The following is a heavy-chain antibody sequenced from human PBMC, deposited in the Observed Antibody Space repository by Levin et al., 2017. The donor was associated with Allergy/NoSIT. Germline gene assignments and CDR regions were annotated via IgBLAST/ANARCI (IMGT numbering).Heavy chain of an antibody. J-gene: IGHJ4*02. Sequence: GGSLRLSCAASGFTFSSYAMHWVRQAPGKGLEWVAVISYDGSNKYYADSVKGRFTISRDNSKNTLYLQMNSLRAEDTAVYYCARDSRFARGPLDYWGQGTLVTVSS. V-gene: IGHV3-30-3*01. D-gene: IGHD3-10*01. CDR3: ARDSRFARGPLDY. CDR2: ISYDGSNK. CDR1: GFTFSSYA.